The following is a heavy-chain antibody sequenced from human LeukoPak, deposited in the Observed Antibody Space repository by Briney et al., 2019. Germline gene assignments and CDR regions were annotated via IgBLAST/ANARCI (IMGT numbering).Heavy chain of an antibody. CDR2: IIPIFGTA. J-gene: IGHJ4*02. Sequence: SVKVSCKASGGTFSSYAISWVRQAPGHGLEWMGGIIPIFGTANYAQKFQGRVTITADESTSTAYMELSSLRSEDTAVYYCARGYSSSWYFDYWGQGTLVTVSS. CDR3: ARGYSSSWYFDY. D-gene: IGHD6-13*01. CDR1: GGTFSSYA. V-gene: IGHV1-69*13.